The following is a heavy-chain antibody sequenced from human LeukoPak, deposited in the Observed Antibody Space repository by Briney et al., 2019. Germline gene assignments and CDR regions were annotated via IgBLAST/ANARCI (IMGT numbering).Heavy chain of an antibody. CDR2: INPISGDT. CDR3: ARDLGFCSGGSCGSMTTVTSYDY. CDR1: GYTFTGHY. J-gene: IGHJ4*02. D-gene: IGHD2-15*01. V-gene: IGHV1-2*02. Sequence: ASVKVSCKASGYTFTGHYMHWVRQAPGQGLEWMGWINPISGDTNYAQKFQGRVTVTRDTSISTAYMELSRLRSDDTAVYYCARDLGFCSGGSCGSMTTVTSYDYWGQGTLVTVSS.